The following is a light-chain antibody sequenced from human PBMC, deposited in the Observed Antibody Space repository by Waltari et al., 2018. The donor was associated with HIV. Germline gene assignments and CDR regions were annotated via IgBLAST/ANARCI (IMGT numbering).Light chain of an antibody. CDR3: YSYTSTTSLSV. Sequence: QSALTQPASVSGSPGQSITISCSGTSNDIGGYNYVSWYQQHPGRAPTLIIYAVTSRRSGVSDRFSGSKSGNTASLTISGLQAEDEADYYCYSYTSTTSLSVFGTGTRVSVL. CDR2: AVT. CDR1: SNDIGGYNY. V-gene: IGLV2-14*01. J-gene: IGLJ1*01.